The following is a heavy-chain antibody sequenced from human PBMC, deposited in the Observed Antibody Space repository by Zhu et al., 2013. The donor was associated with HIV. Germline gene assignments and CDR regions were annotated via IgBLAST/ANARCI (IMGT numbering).Heavy chain of an antibody. J-gene: IGHJ6*02. Sequence: VQLVQSGAEVKKPGSSVKVSCKASGGTFTTYGISWVRQAPAQGPEWMGGIIPIFATTNYAQNFQGRVTITADKSTSTVYMELSSLTYADTAIYYCALSLCSGASCYSREKGLDVWGQGDHGYR. V-gene: IGHV1-69*06. D-gene: IGHD2-15*01. CDR3: ALSLCSGASCYSREKGLDV. CDR1: GGTFTTYG. CDR2: IIPIFATT.